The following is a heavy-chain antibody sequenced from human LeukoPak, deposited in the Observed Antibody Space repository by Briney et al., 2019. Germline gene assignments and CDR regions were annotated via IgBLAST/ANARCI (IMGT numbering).Heavy chain of an antibody. CDR2: INPNSGGT. J-gene: IGHJ2*01. CDR3: ARRAVEMATTVAYWYFDL. D-gene: IGHD5-24*01. Sequence: GASVKVSCKASGYTFTGYYMHWVRQAPGQGLEWMGWINPNSGGTNYAQKFQGRVTMTRDTSISTAYMELSRLRSDDTAVYYCARRAVEMATTVAYWYFDLWGRGTLVTVSS. CDR1: GYTFTGYY. V-gene: IGHV1-2*02.